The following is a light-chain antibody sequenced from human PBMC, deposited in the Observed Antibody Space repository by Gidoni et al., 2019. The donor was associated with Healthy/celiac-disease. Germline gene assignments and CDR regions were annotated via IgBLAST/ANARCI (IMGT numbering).Light chain of an antibody. CDR3: QQLNSYLESFT. CDR2: AAS. V-gene: IGKV1-9*01. Sequence: DIQLTQSPSFLSASVGDRITITCRASQGISSYLAWYQHKPGKAPKLLIYAASTLQSGVPSRFSGSGSGTEFTLTISSLQPEDFATYYCQQLNSYLESFTFGHGTKVDIK. CDR1: QGISSY. J-gene: IGKJ3*01.